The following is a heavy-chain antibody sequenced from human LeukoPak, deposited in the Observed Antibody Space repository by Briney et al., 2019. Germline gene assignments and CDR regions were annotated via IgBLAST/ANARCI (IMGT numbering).Heavy chain of an antibody. CDR2: IIPIFGTA. D-gene: IGHD6-6*01. Sequence: GSSVKVSCKASGGTFSSYAISWVRQAPGQGLEWMGGIIPIFGTASYAQKFQGRVTITADESTSTAYMELSSLRSEDTAVYYCAREGLRSIAARRGTRDYMDVWGKGTTVIVSS. J-gene: IGHJ6*03. CDR3: AREGLRSIAARRGTRDYMDV. CDR1: GGTFSSYA. V-gene: IGHV1-69*01.